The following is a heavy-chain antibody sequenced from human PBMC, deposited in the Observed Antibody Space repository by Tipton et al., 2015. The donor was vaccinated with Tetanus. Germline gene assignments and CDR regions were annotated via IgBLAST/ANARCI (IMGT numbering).Heavy chain of an antibody. Sequence: TLSLTCTVSGDSLSNGDYYWSWIRQPPGKGLESIGYIYYSGSTYYNPSLKSRVSMSVDKSRKEVSLKLQSVTAADTAVYFCARERSGFNVGHLDVWGPGILVIVSS. CDR1: GDSLSNGDYY. CDR3: ARERSGFNVGHLDV. D-gene: IGHD3-3*01. J-gene: IGHJ4*02. V-gene: IGHV4-30-4*01. CDR2: IYYSGST.